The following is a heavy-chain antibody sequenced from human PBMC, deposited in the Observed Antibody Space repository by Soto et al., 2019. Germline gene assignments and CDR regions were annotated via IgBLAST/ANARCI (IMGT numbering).Heavy chain of an antibody. CDR2: IKSKTDGGTT. CDR1: GFTFSNAW. Sequence: PGGSLRLSCAASGFTFSNAWMNWVRQAPGKGLEWVGRIKSKTDGGTTDYAAPVKGRFTISRDDSKNTLYLQMNSLKTEDTAVYYCTTAGTVTTDTGYYYYYGMDVWGQGTTVTVSS. CDR3: TTAGTVTTDTGYYYYYGMDV. D-gene: IGHD4-17*01. V-gene: IGHV3-15*07. J-gene: IGHJ6*02.